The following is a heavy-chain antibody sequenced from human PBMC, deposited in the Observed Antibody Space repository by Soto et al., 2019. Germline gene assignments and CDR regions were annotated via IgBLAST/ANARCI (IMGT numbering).Heavy chain of an antibody. CDR2: ISYDGSNK. CDR1: GFTFSSYG. Sequence: QVQLVESGGGVVQPGRFLRLSCAASGFTFSSYGMHWVRQAPGKGLEWVAVISYDGSNKYYADSVKGRFTISRDNSKNTLYLQMNSLRAEDTAVYYCAKDCVITMVRGVTGYYYGMDVWGQGTTVTVSS. J-gene: IGHJ6*02. CDR3: AKDCVITMVRGVTGYYYGMDV. D-gene: IGHD3-10*01. V-gene: IGHV3-30*18.